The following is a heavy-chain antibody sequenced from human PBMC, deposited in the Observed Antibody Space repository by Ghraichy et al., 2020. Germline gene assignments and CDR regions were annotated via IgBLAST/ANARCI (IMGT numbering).Heavy chain of an antibody. CDR1: GGSVSSATYF. CDR3: GRLVRHDFLTGNPRPPYFDY. CDR2: IYYTGST. J-gene: IGHJ4*02. V-gene: IGHV4-61*01. D-gene: IGHD3-9*01. Sequence: SETLSLTCTVSGGSVSSATYFWSWIRQPPGKGLEWIGYIYYTGSTTYNPSLKSRVAISVDTSKNQFSLNLNSVTPADTAVYYCGRLVRHDFLTGNPRPPYFDYWGRGTLVTVSS.